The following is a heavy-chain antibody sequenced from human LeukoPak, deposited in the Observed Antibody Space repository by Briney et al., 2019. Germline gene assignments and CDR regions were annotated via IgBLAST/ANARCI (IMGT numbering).Heavy chain of an antibody. CDR2: IYYSGTT. D-gene: IGHD6-13*01. CDR3: ARSNMCTSSWYDYFDD. V-gene: IGHV4-59*11. Sequence: SETLSLPCSVSGGSISSHYWRWIRQPPGKALEWIGYIYYSGTTNYNPSLKSRVTISLDTSKNQFSLKLSSVTAADTAVYYCARSNMCTSSWYDYFDDWGQGTLVTVSS. J-gene: IGHJ4*02. CDR1: GGSISSHY.